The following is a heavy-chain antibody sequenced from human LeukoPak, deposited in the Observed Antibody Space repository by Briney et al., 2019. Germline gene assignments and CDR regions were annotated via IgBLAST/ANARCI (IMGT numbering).Heavy chain of an antibody. CDR3: ARGREGYSYAVDY. J-gene: IGHJ4*02. CDR1: GGSFIGYY. CDR2: INQIGSN. D-gene: IGHD5-18*01. V-gene: IGHV4-34*01. Sequence: KPSETLSLTCAVYGGSFIGYYWSWIRQPPGKGLEWIGEINQIGSNNYNPSLKSRVPISVDTSKNQFSLKLSSVTAADTAVYYWARGREGYSYAVDYWGQGSLVTVSS.